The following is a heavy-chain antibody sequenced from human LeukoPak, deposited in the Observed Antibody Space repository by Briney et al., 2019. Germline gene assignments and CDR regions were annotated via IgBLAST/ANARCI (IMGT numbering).Heavy chain of an antibody. V-gene: IGHV1-69*04. CDR1: GGTFSSYA. CDR3: ARDRPLTMIVVEPNWFDP. J-gene: IGHJ5*02. D-gene: IGHD3-22*01. CDR2: IIPILGIA. Sequence: GSSVKVSCKASGGTFSSYAISWVRQPPGRGLEWMGRIIPILGIANYAQKFQGRVTITADKSTSTAYMELSSLRSEDTAVYYCARDRPLTMIVVEPNWFDPWGQGTLVTVSS.